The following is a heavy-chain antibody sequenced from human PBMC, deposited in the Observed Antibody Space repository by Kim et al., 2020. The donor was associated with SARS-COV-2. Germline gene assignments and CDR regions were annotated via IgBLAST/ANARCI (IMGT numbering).Heavy chain of an antibody. Sequence: GSTEYNPFLESRVTISVDTSKNQFYLNLTSGTAADTAVYYCARLAGDWYDPWGQGILVTVSS. V-gene: IGHV4-39*01. CDR3: ARLAGDWYDP. D-gene: IGHD3-10*01. CDR2: GST. J-gene: IGHJ5*02.